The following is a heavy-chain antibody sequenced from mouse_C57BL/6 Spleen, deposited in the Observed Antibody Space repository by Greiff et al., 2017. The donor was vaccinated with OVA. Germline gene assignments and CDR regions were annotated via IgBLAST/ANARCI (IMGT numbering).Heavy chain of an antibody. Sequence: EVQLVESGGGLVQPGGSLTLSCAASGFTFSDYYMYWVRQTPEKRLEWVAYISNGGGSTYYPDTVKGRFTISRDNAKNTLYLQMSRLKSEDTAMYYCARRGSSYWYFDVWGTGTTVTVSS. CDR2: ISNGGGST. CDR1: GFTFSDYY. CDR3: ARRGSSYWYFDV. D-gene: IGHD1-1*01. V-gene: IGHV5-12*01. J-gene: IGHJ1*03.